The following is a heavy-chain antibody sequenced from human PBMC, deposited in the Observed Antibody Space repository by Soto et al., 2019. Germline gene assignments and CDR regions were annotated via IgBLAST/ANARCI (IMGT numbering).Heavy chain of an antibody. CDR3: ARQYCSGGGCYEAIDY. CDR2: IKQDGSAK. CDR1: GFTFSSYW. V-gene: IGHV3-7*01. Sequence: EVQLVESGGGLVQPGGSLRLSCAASGFTFSSYWMSWVRQAPGKGLAWVANIKQDGSAKYYVDSVKGRFTISRDNAKNSLYLQMNSLRAEDTAVYYCARQYCSGGGCYEAIDYWGQGTLVTVSS. D-gene: IGHD2-15*01. J-gene: IGHJ4*02.